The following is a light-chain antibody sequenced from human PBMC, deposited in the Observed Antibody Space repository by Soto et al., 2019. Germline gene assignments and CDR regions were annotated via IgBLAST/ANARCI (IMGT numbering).Light chain of an antibody. J-gene: IGKJ4*01. CDR3: QQGDSFPLT. Sequence: DIQMTQSPSSVSASVGDRVTITCRASQDISSWVAWYQQKPGKAPKLLISAASSLQSGVPRRFSGSGSGTDFTLIISSLQPADFATYFCQQGDSFPLTFGGGTKVEIK. V-gene: IGKV1-12*01. CDR2: AAS. CDR1: QDISSW.